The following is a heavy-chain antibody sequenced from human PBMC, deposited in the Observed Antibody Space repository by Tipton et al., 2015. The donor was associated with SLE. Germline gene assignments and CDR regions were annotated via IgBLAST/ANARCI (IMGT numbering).Heavy chain of an antibody. CDR3: ARASYCSGGSCYPHYFDY. Sequence: QVQLVQSGPKVKKPGASVKVSCKASGYTFTSYGISWVRQAPGQGLEWMGWISAYNGNTNYAQKLQGRVTMTTDTSTSTAYMELRSLRSDDTAVYYCARASYCSGGSCYPHYFDYWGQGTLVTVSS. D-gene: IGHD2-15*01. CDR2: ISAYNGNT. J-gene: IGHJ4*02. CDR1: GYTFTSYG. V-gene: IGHV1-18*01.